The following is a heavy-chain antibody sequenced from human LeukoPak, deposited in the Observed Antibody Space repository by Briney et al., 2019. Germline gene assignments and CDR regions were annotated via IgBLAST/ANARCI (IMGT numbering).Heavy chain of an antibody. Sequence: PGGSLRLSCAASGFTLPTYWMHWVRQAPGEGLEWVARINGDGSATHYADSVKGRFTIFRDNSKNTLYLQMNSLRAEDTAVYYCAKELWFGELTLDWGQGTLVTVSS. J-gene: IGHJ4*02. CDR1: GFTLPTYW. CDR2: INGDGSAT. V-gene: IGHV3-74*01. CDR3: AKELWFGELTLD. D-gene: IGHD3-10*01.